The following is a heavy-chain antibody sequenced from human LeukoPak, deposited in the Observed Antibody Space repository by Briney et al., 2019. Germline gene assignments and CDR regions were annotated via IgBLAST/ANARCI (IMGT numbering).Heavy chain of an antibody. Sequence: GGSLRLSCAASGFTFSSYGMHWVRQAPGKGLEWVAVIWYDGGNKYYADSVKGRFTISRDNSKNTLYLQMNSLRAEDTAVYYCARASKYYDILTGYFTVWGQGTLVTVSS. D-gene: IGHD3-9*01. J-gene: IGHJ4*02. CDR2: IWYDGGNK. V-gene: IGHV3-33*01. CDR3: ARASKYYDILTGYFTV. CDR1: GFTFSSYG.